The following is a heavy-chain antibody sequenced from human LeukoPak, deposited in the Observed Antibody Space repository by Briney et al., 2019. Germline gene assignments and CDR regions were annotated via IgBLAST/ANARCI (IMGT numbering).Heavy chain of an antibody. D-gene: IGHD3-16*01. CDR1: GFTFSSYS. V-gene: IGHV3-21*01. J-gene: IGHJ4*02. CDR3: ASAIDYVWGIDY. Sequence: GGSLRLSCAASGFTFSSYSMNWVREAPGKGLEGVSSISSSSRYIYYADSVKGRFTISRDNAKNSMYLQMNRLRGEDTAVYYCASAIDYVWGIDYWGQGTLVTVSS. CDR2: ISSSSRYI.